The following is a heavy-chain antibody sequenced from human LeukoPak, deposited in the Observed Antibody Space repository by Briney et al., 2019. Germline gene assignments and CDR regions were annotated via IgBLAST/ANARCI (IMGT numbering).Heavy chain of an antibody. CDR1: GGSISSSSW. CDR3: ARTSSSGLVGGYYFDY. CDR2: IYHSGST. D-gene: IGHD6-19*01. Sequence: SGTLSLTCAVSGGSISSSSWWSWVRQPPGKGLEWIGEIYHSGSTNYNPSLKSRVTISVDTSKNQFSLKLSSVTAADTAVYYCARTSSSGLVGGYYFDYWGQGTLVTVSS. J-gene: IGHJ4*02. V-gene: IGHV4-4*02.